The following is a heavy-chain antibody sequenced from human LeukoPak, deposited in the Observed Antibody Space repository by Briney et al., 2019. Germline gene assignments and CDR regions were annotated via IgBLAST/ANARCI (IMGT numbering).Heavy chain of an antibody. CDR1: GFTFSSYA. CDR3: AKHLYGSGTYLGY. J-gene: IGHJ4*02. V-gene: IGHV3-30*04. CDR2: ISYDGSNK. Sequence: GGSLRLSCAASGFTFSSYAMHWVRQAPGKGLEWVAVISYDGSNKYYADSVKGRFTISRDNSKNTLYLQMNSLRVEDTAVYYCAKHLYGSGTYLGYWGQGTLVTVSS. D-gene: IGHD3-10*01.